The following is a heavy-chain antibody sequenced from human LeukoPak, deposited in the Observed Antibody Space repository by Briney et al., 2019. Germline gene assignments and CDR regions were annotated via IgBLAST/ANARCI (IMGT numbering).Heavy chain of an antibody. CDR1: GFTFSSYA. V-gene: IGHV3-23*01. J-gene: IGHJ5*02. D-gene: IGHD2-2*01. CDR3: VPFSLTSVP. CDR2: IKSGGDAT. Sequence: GGSLRLSCAASGFTFSSYAMSWVRQAPGKGLEWVSAIKSGGDATYYADSVKGRFTISRDNSKNTLYLQMNSLRAEDTAVYYCVPFSLTSVPWGQGTLVTVSS.